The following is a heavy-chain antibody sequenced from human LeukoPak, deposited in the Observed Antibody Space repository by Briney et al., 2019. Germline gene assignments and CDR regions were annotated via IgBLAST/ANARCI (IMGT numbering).Heavy chain of an antibody. Sequence: SETLSLTCTVSGGSISSGDYYWSWIRQPPGKGLEWIGYIYYSGSTYYNPSLKSRVTISVDTSKNQSSLKLSSVTAADTAVYYCARENYYDSSGYSDWGQGTLVTVSS. V-gene: IGHV4-30-4*01. J-gene: IGHJ4*02. CDR2: IYYSGST. D-gene: IGHD3-22*01. CDR1: GGSISSGDYY. CDR3: ARENYYDSSGYSD.